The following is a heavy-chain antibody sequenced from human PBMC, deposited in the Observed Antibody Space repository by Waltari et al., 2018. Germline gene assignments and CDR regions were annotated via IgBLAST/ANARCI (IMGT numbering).Heavy chain of an antibody. D-gene: IGHD1-26*01. V-gene: IGHV3-30*03. Sequence: QVQLVESGGGVVQPGRSLRLPCAASGFPFSSYGVPWVRQAPGKWLGWVAVLSDDGNYINHADSVKGRFTMSRDNSKNTVFLQMNRLKSEDTAVYYCARRGWEILRGFDYWGQGTLVTVSS. CDR2: LSDDGNYI. CDR3: ARRGWEILRGFDY. CDR1: GFPFSSYG. J-gene: IGHJ4*02.